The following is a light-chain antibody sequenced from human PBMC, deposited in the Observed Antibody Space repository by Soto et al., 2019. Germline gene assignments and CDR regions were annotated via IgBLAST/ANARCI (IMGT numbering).Light chain of an antibody. V-gene: IGKV3-15*01. CDR1: QSVSSN. CDR3: QQYNYWPS. Sequence: ELVMTQAPATLSVSPGEGATLSCRASQSVSSNLAWYQQKPGQAPRLLIYGASTRATGIPARFGGSGSGTEFTLTISSLQSADFAVYYCQQYNYWPSFGQGTKVDIK. CDR2: GAS. J-gene: IGKJ2*01.